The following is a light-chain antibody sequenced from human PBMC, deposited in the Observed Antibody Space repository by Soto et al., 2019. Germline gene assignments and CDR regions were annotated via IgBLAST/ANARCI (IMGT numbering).Light chain of an antibody. CDR3: QQYNNWPRT. CDR1: QLFSSN. J-gene: IGKJ5*01. V-gene: IGKV3-15*01. CDR2: GVS. Sequence: EIVMMQSPATLSVSPGESGTLSCRASQLFSSNLAWYQHKPGQAPRLLIYGVSTRDTGVPDRFSGSASGTEFTLTISSLQSEDFAVYYCQQYNNWPRTFGQGTRLEI.